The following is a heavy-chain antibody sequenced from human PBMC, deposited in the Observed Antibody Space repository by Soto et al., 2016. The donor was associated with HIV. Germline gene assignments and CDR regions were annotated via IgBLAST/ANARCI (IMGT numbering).Heavy chain of an antibody. J-gene: IGHJ3*02. D-gene: IGHD3-9*01. V-gene: IGHV1-69*01. CDR3: ARERGVYYDILTGYSPDSFDI. CDR2: IIPIFGTT. Sequence: QVQLVQSGTEVKKPGSSVKVSCKASGGTFSSYAINWVRQAPGQGLEWMGVIIPIFGTTNYAQKFRGRVTITADESTSTAYMELKSLRSEDTAVYYCARERGVYYDILTGYSPDSFDIWAKGQWSPSLQ. CDR1: GGTFSSYA.